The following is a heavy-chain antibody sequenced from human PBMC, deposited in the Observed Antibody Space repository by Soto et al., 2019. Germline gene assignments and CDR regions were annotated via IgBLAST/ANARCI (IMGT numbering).Heavy chain of an antibody. V-gene: IGHV3-15*07. CDR2: IRIKTDGGTP. Sequence: EVQLVESGGGLVKPGESLRLSCAASGFTFTNAWMNWVRQAPGKGLELVGRIRIKTDGGTPDYAAPVKGRFTISRNDSKNTLYVQMNSLKTEDTAIYYCTTEKGYWGQGTLVTVSS. CDR3: TTEKGY. J-gene: IGHJ4*02. CDR1: GFTFTNAW.